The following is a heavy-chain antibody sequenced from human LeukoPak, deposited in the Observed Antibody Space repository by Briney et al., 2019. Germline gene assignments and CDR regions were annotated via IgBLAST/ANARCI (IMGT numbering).Heavy chain of an antibody. V-gene: IGHV3-23*01. D-gene: IGHD2-21*02. J-gene: IGHJ4*02. CDR1: GFTFSNYA. CDR2: ISGSGT. CDR3: AKHAGDYYFDY. Sequence: GGSLRLSCAASGFTFSNYAMTWVRQAPGKGLEWVSSISGSGTYYADSVKGRFTISRDNSKNTLYLQMNGLRAEDTALYYCAKHAGDYYFDYWGQGTLVTVSS.